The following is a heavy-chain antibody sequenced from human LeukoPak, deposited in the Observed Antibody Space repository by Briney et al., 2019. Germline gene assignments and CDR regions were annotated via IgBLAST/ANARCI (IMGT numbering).Heavy chain of an antibody. CDR3: ASPYYYDSSGSTPFDY. V-gene: IGHV1-2*02. Sequence: GASVKVSCKASGYTFTGYYMHWARQAPGQGLEWMGWINPNSGGTNYAQKFQGRVTMTRDTSISTAYMELSRLRSDDTAVYYCASPYYYDSSGSTPFDYWGQGTLVTVSS. CDR1: GYTFTGYY. D-gene: IGHD3-22*01. J-gene: IGHJ4*02. CDR2: INPNSGGT.